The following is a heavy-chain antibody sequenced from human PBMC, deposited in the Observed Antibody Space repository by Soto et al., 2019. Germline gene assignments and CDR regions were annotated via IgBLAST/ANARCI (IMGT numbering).Heavy chain of an antibody. D-gene: IGHD3-22*01. CDR3: ARHEYSSGYYYETVDY. CDR2: IYYSGNT. V-gene: IGHV4-39*01. CDR1: GGSVSSSIYY. J-gene: IGHJ4*02. Sequence: QLQLQESGPGLVKPSETLSLTCTVSGGSVSSSIYYWGWIRQPPGKGREWIGNIYYSGNTYYNPSLKSRVTISVDTSKNQFSLKLSSVTAADTAVYYCARHEYSSGYYYETVDYWGQGTLVTVSS.